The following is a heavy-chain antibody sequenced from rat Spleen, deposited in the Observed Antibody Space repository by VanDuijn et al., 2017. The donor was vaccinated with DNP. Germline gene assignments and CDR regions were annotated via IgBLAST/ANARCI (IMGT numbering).Heavy chain of an antibody. CDR1: GFTFNKYW. Sequence: EVQLVESGGGLVQPGRSLKVSCVVSGFTFNKYWMTWIRQVPGKGLEWVASITTSGDSTYSPDSVKGRFTISRDNAKSSLYLQMDSLRSEDMATYYCASPDYYDGSYPFFWGPGTMVTVSS. J-gene: IGHJ1*01. CDR3: ASPDYYDGSYPFF. V-gene: IGHV5-31*01. D-gene: IGHD1-12*02. CDR2: ITTSGDST.